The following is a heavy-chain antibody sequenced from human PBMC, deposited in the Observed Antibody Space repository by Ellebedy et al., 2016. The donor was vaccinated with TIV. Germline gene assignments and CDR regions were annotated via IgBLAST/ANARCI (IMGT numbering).Heavy chain of an antibody. CDR1: GFTFSSYA. D-gene: IGHD4-17*01. CDR3: ARGEGHGDYVLYY. Sequence: PGGSLRLSCVASGFTFSSYAMYRVRQAPGKGLEWVAATSYDGNDKYYSDSVKGRFTISRDNSKNSLYLQMNSLRTEDTAVYYCARGEGHGDYVLYYWGQGTLVTVSS. V-gene: IGHV3-30*03. J-gene: IGHJ4*02. CDR2: TSYDGNDK.